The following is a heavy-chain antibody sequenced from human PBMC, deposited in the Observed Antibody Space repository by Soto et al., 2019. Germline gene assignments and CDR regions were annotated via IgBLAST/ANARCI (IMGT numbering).Heavy chain of an antibody. V-gene: IGHV1-18*01. CDR3: ARAAEYYYGSGSDNRFDP. J-gene: IGHJ5*02. CDR1: GYTFTSYG. D-gene: IGHD3-10*01. Sequence: QVQLVQSGAEVKKPGASVKVSCKASGYTFTSYGISWVRQAPGQGLEWRGWISAYNGNTNYAQKLQGRVTTTTDTSTSTTDMELRSLRSDDTAVYYCARAAEYYYGSGSDNRFDPWGEGTLVTVS. CDR2: ISAYNGNT.